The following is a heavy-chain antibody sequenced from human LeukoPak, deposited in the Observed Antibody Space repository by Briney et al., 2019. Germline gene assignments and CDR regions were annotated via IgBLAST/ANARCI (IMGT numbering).Heavy chain of an antibody. V-gene: IGHV4-59*01. J-gene: IGHJ4*02. Sequence: SETLSLTCTVSGGSISSYYWSWTRQPPGKGLEWIGYIYYSGSTNYNPSLKSRVTISVDTSKNQFSLKLSSVTAADTAVYYCARARQWLVHFDYWGQGTLVTVSS. CDR3: ARARQWLVHFDY. CDR2: IYYSGST. D-gene: IGHD6-19*01. CDR1: GGSISSYY.